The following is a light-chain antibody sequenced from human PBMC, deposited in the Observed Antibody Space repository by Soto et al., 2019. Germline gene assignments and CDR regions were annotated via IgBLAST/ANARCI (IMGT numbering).Light chain of an antibody. Sequence: QSALTQPRSVSGSPGQSVSISCTGARSDVGGYDYVSWYQQHPDKAPKVIIYDVIKRPSGVPDRFSGSKSGNTASLTISGLQSDDEADYYCSSYTDSSNYVFGTGTKLTVL. CDR1: RSDVGGYDY. CDR3: SSYTDSSNYV. J-gene: IGLJ1*01. V-gene: IGLV2-11*01. CDR2: DVI.